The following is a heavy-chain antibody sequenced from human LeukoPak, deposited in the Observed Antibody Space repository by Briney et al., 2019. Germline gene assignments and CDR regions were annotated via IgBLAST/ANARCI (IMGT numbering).Heavy chain of an antibody. J-gene: IGHJ4*02. CDR2: IYYSVTT. CDR1: GGSISSSNYY. V-gene: IGHV4-39*01. D-gene: IGHD6-19*01. Sequence: SETLSLTCTVSGGSISSSNYYWGWIRQPPGKGLEWIGTIYYSVTTYYNPSLKSRVTISVDTSKNQFSLKLSSVTAADTAVYCCARLSREGGGWYKVDYWGQGTLVTVSS. CDR3: ARLSREGGGWYKVDY.